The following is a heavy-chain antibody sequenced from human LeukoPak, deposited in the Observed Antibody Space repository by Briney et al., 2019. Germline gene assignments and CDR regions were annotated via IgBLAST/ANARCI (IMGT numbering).Heavy chain of an antibody. CDR1: GGTFSSYA. D-gene: IGHD5-18*01. Sequence: SVKVSCKASGGTFSSYAISWVRQAPGQGLEWMGGIIPIFGTANYAQKFQGRVTITADESTSTAYMELSSLRSEDTAVYYCARDRTSHSYSNGDWGQGTLVTVSS. V-gene: IGHV1-69*01. J-gene: IGHJ4*02. CDR2: IIPIFGTA. CDR3: ARDRTSHSYSNGD.